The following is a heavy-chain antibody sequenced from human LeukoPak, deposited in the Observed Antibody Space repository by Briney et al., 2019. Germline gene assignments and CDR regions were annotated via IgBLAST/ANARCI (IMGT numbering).Heavy chain of an antibody. Sequence: GGSLRLSCAASGFTFDDYVMNWVRQAPGKGLEWVSGISWNSGTIGYADSVKGRFTISRDNAKNSLYLQMNSLRAEDTALYYCVKGAAYHLGDAFDIWGKGQWSPSLQ. CDR3: VKGAAYHLGDAFDI. CDR1: GFTFDDYV. CDR2: ISWNSGTI. J-gene: IGHJ3*02. D-gene: IGHD2-15*01. V-gene: IGHV3-9*01.